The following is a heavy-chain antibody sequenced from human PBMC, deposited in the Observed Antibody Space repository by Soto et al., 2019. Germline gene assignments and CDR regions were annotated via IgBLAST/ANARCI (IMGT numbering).Heavy chain of an antibody. CDR1: GFSFITYG. D-gene: IGHD3-22*01. CDR2: IWFDGSNK. CDR3: ARDNSDSGGYYYFDY. J-gene: IGHJ4*02. V-gene: IGHV3-33*01. Sequence: PWGSLRLSCAASGFSFITYGIHFFRHSPFKGLECVAVIWFDGSNKQYADSVKGRFTISRDNSKNTLYLQMNSLIVEDTAVYYCARDNSDSGGYYYFDYWGQGTLVTVSS.